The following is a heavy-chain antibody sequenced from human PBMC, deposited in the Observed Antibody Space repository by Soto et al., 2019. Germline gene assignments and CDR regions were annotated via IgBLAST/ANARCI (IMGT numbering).Heavy chain of an antibody. CDR2: IWYDGSNK. CDR1: GFTFSSYG. CDR3: ARDRRYSYVRWIPFSMDV. Sequence: GGSLRLSCAASGFTFSSYGMHWVRQAPGKGLEWVAVIWYDGSNKYYADSVKGRFTISRDNSKNTLYLQMNSLRAEDTAVYYCARDRRYSYVRWIPFSMDVWGQGTTVTVSS. V-gene: IGHV3-33*01. J-gene: IGHJ6*02. D-gene: IGHD5-18*01.